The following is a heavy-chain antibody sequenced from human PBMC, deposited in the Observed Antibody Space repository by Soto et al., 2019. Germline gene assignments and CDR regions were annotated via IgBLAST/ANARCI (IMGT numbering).Heavy chain of an antibody. D-gene: IGHD4-17*01. Sequence: PGKSLKISCKGSGYTFTNYWISWVRQTPGKGLEWMGRLDPRDSFTSHSPAFQGHVTISTDKSITTAYLQWSSLKGSDTAIYYCARQKSAVTHAFDIWGQGTMVTVSS. CDR1: GYTFTNYW. CDR3: ARQKSAVTHAFDI. J-gene: IGHJ3*02. V-gene: IGHV5-10-1*01. CDR2: LDPRDSFT.